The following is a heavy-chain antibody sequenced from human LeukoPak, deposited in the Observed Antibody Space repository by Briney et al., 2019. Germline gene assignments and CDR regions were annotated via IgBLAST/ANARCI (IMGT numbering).Heavy chain of an antibody. CDR3: ARAPPRFGCSGGSCYLD. D-gene: IGHD2-15*01. CDR2: INHRGST. J-gene: IGHJ4*02. V-gene: IGHV4-34*01. Sequence: SETLSLTCAVYGGSFSGYYWSWIRQPPGKGLEWIGEINHRGSTNYNPSLKSRVTISVDTSKNQFSLKLSSVTAADTAVYYCARAPPRFGCSGGSCYLDWGQGTLVTVSS. CDR1: GGSFSGYY.